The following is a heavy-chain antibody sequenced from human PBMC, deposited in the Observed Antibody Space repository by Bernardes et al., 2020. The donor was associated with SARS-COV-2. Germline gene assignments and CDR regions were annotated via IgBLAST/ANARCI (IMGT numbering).Heavy chain of an antibody. V-gene: IGHV1-2*02. J-gene: IGHJ4*02. CDR2: INPNSGGT. Sequence: ASVKDSCKASGYTFSAYYIHWVRQAPGQGLEWVGWINPNSGGTTYAQKFQGRVTMTRDTSISTVYMELTRLRSDDTAKYYCARDGEYSTSGIEYWGQGPLVTVSS. CDR3: ARDGEYSTSGIEY. CDR1: GYTFSAYY. D-gene: IGHD6-6*01.